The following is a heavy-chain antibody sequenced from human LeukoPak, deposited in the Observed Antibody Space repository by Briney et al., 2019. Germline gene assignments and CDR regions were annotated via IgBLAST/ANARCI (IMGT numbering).Heavy chain of an antibody. V-gene: IGHV3-7*01. CDR3: ARDFGDWSPSYYMDV. D-gene: IGHD2-21*02. CDR2: IKQDGSEK. Sequence: GGSLRLSCAASGFTFSSYWMSWVRQAPGKGLEWVANIKQDGSEKYYVDSVKGRFTISRDNAKNSLYLQMNSLRAEDTAVYYCARDFGDWSPSYYMDVWGKGTTVTVSS. J-gene: IGHJ6*03. CDR1: GFTFSSYW.